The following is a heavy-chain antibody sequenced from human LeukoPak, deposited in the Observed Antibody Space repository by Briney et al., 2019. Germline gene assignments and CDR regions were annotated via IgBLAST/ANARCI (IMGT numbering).Heavy chain of an antibody. Sequence: GESLKISCKGSGYSFTSYWIGWVRQMPGKGLEWMGIIYPGDSDTRYSPSFQGQVTISADKSISTAYLQWSSLKASDTAMYYCVSGSRDYDFPYEWFDPWGQGTLVTVSS. CDR2: IYPGDSDT. CDR1: GYSFTSYW. J-gene: IGHJ5*02. CDR3: VSGSRDYDFPYEWFDP. D-gene: IGHD3-3*01. V-gene: IGHV5-51*01.